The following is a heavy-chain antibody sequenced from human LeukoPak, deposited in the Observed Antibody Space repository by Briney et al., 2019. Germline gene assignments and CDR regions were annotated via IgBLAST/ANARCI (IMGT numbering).Heavy chain of an antibody. D-gene: IGHD3-10*01. Sequence: ASVKVSCKASGYTFTGYYVHWVRQARGQGLEWIGWINPNSGDTNYAQKFQDRVTMTRDTSISTAYIELNFLRSDDTAVFYCARGDYYGSPKVVAAWGQGTLVTVSS. J-gene: IGHJ5*02. CDR1: GYTFTGYY. CDR3: ARGDYYGSPKVVAA. CDR2: INPNSGDT. V-gene: IGHV1-2*02.